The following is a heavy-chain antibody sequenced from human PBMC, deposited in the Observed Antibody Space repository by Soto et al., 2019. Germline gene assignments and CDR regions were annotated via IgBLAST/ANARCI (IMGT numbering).Heavy chain of an antibody. V-gene: IGHV3-30*18. D-gene: IGHD3-10*01. Sequence: VQLVESGGGVVQPGRSLRLSCAASGFTFSSYGMHWVRQAPGKGLEWVAVISYDGSNKYYADSVKGRFTIYRDNSKNTLYLRMNSLRAEDTAVYYCAKLPDGSGIFHDAFDIWGEGTMVTVSS. CDR2: ISYDGSNK. CDR3: AKLPDGSGIFHDAFDI. J-gene: IGHJ3*02. CDR1: GFTFSSYG.